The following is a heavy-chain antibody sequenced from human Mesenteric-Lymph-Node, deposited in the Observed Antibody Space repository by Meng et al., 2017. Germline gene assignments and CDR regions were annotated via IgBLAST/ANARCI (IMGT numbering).Heavy chain of an antibody. D-gene: IGHD6-13*01. J-gene: IGHJ4*02. V-gene: IGHV3-33*08. Sequence: GESLKISCAASGFTFSTYAMSWVRQAPGKGLEWVAVIWYDGSNKYYADSVKGRFTISRDNSKNTLYLQMNSLRAEDTAVYYCARVGGIAAAGLDYWGQGTLVTVSS. CDR2: IWYDGSNK. CDR3: ARVGGIAAAGLDY. CDR1: GFTFSTYA.